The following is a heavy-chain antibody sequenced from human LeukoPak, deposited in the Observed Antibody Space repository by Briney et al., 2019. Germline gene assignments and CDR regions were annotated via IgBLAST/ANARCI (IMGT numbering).Heavy chain of an antibody. CDR3: AREEYYYDSSGYYYGY. Sequence: GSSVKVYCKASGGTFSSYAISWVRQAPGQGLEWMGGIIPIFGTANYAQKFQGRVTITADESTSTAYMELSSLRSEDTAVYYCAREEYYYDSSGYYYGYWGQGTLVTVSS. V-gene: IGHV1-69*01. D-gene: IGHD3-22*01. J-gene: IGHJ4*02. CDR2: IIPIFGTA. CDR1: GGTFSSYA.